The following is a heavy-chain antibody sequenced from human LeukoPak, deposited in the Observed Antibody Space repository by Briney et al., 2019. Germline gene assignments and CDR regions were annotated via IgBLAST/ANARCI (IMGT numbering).Heavy chain of an antibody. CDR1: VFTFSDYR. J-gene: IGHJ4*02. CDR2: IWSDGSNK. V-gene: IGHV3-33*08. CDR3: ARCRGSGSYNLLRY. D-gene: IGHD1-26*01. Sequence: GGSLRLSCSASVFTFSDYRMGWVRQAPGKGLEWVAVIWSDGSNKYYAHPLKGRFTISRDNSKNTLYLQMNSLRADDTAIYYCARCRGSGSYNLLRYWGQGTLVTVSS.